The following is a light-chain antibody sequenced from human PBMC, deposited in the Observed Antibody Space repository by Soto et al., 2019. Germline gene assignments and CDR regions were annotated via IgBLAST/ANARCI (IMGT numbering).Light chain of an antibody. CDR1: QSISSE. CDR2: GAS. Sequence: EIVMTQSPATLSVSPGERATLSCRASQSISSELAWYQQRPGQPPRLLIYGASTRATGVPDRFTGSGSGSDFTLPIGGLPSEDFAVYYCQQGHYWPLTFGQGTRLEI. V-gene: IGKV3-15*01. J-gene: IGKJ2*01. CDR3: QQGHYWPLT.